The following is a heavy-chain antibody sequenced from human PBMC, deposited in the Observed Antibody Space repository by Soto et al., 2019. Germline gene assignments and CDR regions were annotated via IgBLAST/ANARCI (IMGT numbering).Heavy chain of an antibody. CDR3: ARKNDYGDFDY. V-gene: IGHV1-18*01. CDR1: GYTFTSYG. Sequence: ASVKVSCKASGYTFTSYGISWVRQAPGQGLERMGWISAYSGNTNYAQKLQGRVTMTTDTSTSTAYMDLRSLRSDDTAVYYCARKNDYGDFDYWGQGTLVTVSS. D-gene: IGHD4-17*01. CDR2: ISAYSGNT. J-gene: IGHJ4*02.